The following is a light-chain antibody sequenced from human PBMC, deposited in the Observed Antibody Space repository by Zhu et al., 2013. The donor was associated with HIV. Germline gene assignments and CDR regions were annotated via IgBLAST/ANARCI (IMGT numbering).Light chain of an antibody. CDR2: DDN. CDR3: HVWDVISDHGV. V-gene: IGLV3-21*04. Sequence: SYVLTQPPSVSADPGKTARFTCAGHDIGRKTVHWYHQRPRQAPVLVMYDDNDRPSGIPDRFSGSNSGNTATLTISRVEAGDEGDYFCHVWDVISDHGVFGGGTKLTVL. J-gene: IGLJ3*02. CDR1: DIGRKT.